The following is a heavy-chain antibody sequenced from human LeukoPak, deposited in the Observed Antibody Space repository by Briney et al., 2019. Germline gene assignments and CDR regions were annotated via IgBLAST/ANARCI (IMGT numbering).Heavy chain of an antibody. CDR1: GFTFSSYG. V-gene: IGHV3-33*06. Sequence: GGSLRLSCAASGFTFSSYGMHWVRQAPGKGLEWVAVIWYDGSNKYYADSVKGRFTISRDNSKNTLYLQMNSLRAEDTAVYYCAKVSRGIAAAGTIKYFDYWGQGTLVTVSS. D-gene: IGHD6-13*01. J-gene: IGHJ4*02. CDR2: IWYDGSNK. CDR3: AKVSRGIAAAGTIKYFDY.